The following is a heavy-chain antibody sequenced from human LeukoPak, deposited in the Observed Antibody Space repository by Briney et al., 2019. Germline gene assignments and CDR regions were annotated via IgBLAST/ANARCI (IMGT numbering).Heavy chain of an antibody. V-gene: IGHV3-53*01. J-gene: IGHJ6*02. D-gene: IGHD1-1*01. CDR3: ARDSETETGWYYYGMDV. Sequence: GGSLRLSCAASGFTVSRNYMNWVRQAPGKGLEWVSVIYSGGSTYYADSVEGRFTITRDNSKNTVYLQMNSLRAEDTAVYYCARDSETETGWYYYGMDVWGQGTTVTVSS. CDR2: IYSGGST. CDR1: GFTVSRNY.